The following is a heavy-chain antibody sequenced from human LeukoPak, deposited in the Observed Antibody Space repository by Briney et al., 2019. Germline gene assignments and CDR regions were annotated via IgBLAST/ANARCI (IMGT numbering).Heavy chain of an antibody. CDR3: AKDPYYYDSSGYPDAFDI. CDR2: ISGSGGST. Sequence: GGSLRLSCAASGFTIMNSAMNWVRQAPGKGLEWVSAISGSGGSTYYADSVKGRFTISRDNSKNTLYLQMNSLRAEDTAVYYCAKDPYYYDSSGYPDAFDIWGQGTMVTVSS. V-gene: IGHV3-23*01. J-gene: IGHJ3*02. CDR1: GFTIMNSA. D-gene: IGHD3-22*01.